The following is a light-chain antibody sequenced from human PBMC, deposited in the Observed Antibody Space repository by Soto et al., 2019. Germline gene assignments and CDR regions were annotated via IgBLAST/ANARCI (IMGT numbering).Light chain of an antibody. V-gene: IGKV3-11*01. Sequence: EIVLTQSPATLSVSPGERATLSCRASQSISSNLAWYQQKPGQTPRLLIYDASNRATGIPARFIGDGSGTDFTLTISSLEPEDFSVYYCQQRSNSDTFGPRTKLEIK. CDR1: QSISSN. J-gene: IGKJ2*01. CDR2: DAS. CDR3: QQRSNSDT.